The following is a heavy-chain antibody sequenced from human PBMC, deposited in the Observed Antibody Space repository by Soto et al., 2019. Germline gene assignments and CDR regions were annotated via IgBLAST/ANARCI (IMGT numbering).Heavy chain of an antibody. CDR2: IYNDGTYS. Sequence: GGSLRLSCAASGFIFKMYWMHWVRQSPGKGLVWISRIYNDGTYSDYADSVRGRFTISRDNVNDTLYLQMNNLRAEDSGLYYCTRGPRPISTGTGAYWGQGTQGTGS. D-gene: IGHD3-10*01. CDR3: TRGPRPISTGTGAY. J-gene: IGHJ4*02. V-gene: IGHV3-74*01. CDR1: GFIFKMYW.